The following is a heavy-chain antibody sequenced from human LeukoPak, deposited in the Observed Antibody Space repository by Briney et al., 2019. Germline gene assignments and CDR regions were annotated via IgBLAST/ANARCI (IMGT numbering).Heavy chain of an antibody. CDR2: ISSSGSTI. J-gene: IGHJ6*02. V-gene: IGHV3-11*04. D-gene: IGHD6-13*01. Sequence: PGGSLRLSCAASGFTFSDYYMSWIRQAPGKGLEWVSYISSSGSTIYYADSVKGRFTISRDNAKNSLYLQMNSLRAEDTAVYYCARVDSSSWFYYGMDVWGQGTTVTVSS. CDR3: ARVDSSSWFYYGMDV. CDR1: GFTFSDYY.